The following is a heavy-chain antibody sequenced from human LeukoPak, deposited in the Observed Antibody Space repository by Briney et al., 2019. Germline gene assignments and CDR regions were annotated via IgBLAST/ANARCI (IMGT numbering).Heavy chain of an antibody. Sequence: PGGSLRLSCAASGFTVSSNYMNWVRQAPGKGLEWVSVIYTGGSAYYADSVKGRFTISRDNSKNMLYLQMNSPRAEDTAVYYCARAHSSSDYFDCWGQGILIIVSP. CDR1: GFTVSSNY. J-gene: IGHJ4*02. CDR3: ARAHSSSDYFDC. D-gene: IGHD6-19*01. V-gene: IGHV3-53*01. CDR2: IYTGGSA.